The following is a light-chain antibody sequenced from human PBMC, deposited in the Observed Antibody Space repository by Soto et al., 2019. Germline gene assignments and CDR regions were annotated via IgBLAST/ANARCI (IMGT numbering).Light chain of an antibody. Sequence: QSVLTQPASVSGSPGQSITISCTGTSSDVGNYIYVSWFQHHPGKAPKLMIYDVSNRPSGASNRFSATKSGNTASLTISGLQAEDEADYCCSSYTSSNTPFVFGTGTKVTVL. CDR2: DVS. V-gene: IGLV2-14*03. CDR1: SSDVGNYIY. CDR3: SSYTSSNTPFV. J-gene: IGLJ1*01.